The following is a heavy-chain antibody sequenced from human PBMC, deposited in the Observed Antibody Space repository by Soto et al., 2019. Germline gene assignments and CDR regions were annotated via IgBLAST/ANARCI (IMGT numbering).Heavy chain of an antibody. CDR1: RYPFTSYG. D-gene: IGHD2-2*01. CDR2: ISAYNGNT. V-gene: IGHV1-18*04. Sequence: GSVKVSFKASRYPFTSYGISWVPQAPRQGLEWMGWISAYNGNTNYAQKLQGRVTMTTDTSTSTAYMELRSLRSDDTAVYYCARPLSLGSGTSDFDYWGQGTMVTVSS. J-gene: IGHJ4*02. CDR3: ARPLSLGSGTSDFDY.